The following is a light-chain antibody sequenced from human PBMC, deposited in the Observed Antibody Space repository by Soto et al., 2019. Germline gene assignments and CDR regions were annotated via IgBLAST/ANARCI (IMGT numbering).Light chain of an antibody. CDR2: VGTGGIVG. J-gene: IGLJ3*02. CDR1: SGYSNYK. V-gene: IGLV9-49*01. CDR3: GADHGSGSNFVYL. Sequence: QLVLTQPPSASASLGASVTLTCTLSSGYSNYKVDWYQQRPGKGPRFVMRVGTGGIVGSKGDGIPDRFSVLGSGLNRYLTIKNIQEEDESDYLCGADHGSGSNFVYLFGGGTKLTVL.